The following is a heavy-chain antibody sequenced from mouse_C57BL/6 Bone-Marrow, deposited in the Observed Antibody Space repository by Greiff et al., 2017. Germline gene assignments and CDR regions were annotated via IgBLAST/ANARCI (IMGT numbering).Heavy chain of an antibody. J-gene: IGHJ2*01. CDR1: GFTFSDYG. Sequence: EVQLVESGGGLVKPGGSLKLSCAASGFTFSDYGMHWVRQAPEKGLEWVAYISSGSSTIYYADTVKGRFTISRDNAKNTLFLQMTSLRSEDTAMYYCARPHYSNLYYFDYWGQGTTLTVSS. CDR2: ISSGSSTI. D-gene: IGHD2-5*01. V-gene: IGHV5-17*01. CDR3: ARPHYSNLYYFDY.